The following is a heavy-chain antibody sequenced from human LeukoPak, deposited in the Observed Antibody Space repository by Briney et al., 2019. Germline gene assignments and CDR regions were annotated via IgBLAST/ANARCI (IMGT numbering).Heavy chain of an antibody. CDR3: ARIDGSGSYYNDYYFVY. CDR2: IYPGDSDT. V-gene: IGHV5-51*01. Sequence: GGSLKISCKGSGYSFTSYWIGWVRQVPGKGLEWMGIIYPGDSDTRYSPSFQGQVTISADKSISTAYLQWTSLKASDSAMFYCARIDGSGSYYNDYYFVYWGQGTLVTVSS. D-gene: IGHD3-10*01. J-gene: IGHJ4*02. CDR1: GYSFTSYW.